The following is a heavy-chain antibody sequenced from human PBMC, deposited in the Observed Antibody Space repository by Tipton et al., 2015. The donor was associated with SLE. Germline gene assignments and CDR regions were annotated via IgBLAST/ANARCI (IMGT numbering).Heavy chain of an antibody. Sequence: GSLRLSCATSGFTFSSYALSWVRRAPGKGLEWVSAISGGGGSTYYADFVKGRFSISIDKSKKTLFLQMNSLSVDDTATYYCAKFEKTTDFYLDSWGQGTLVSVSS. V-gene: IGHV3-23*01. D-gene: IGHD1/OR15-1a*01. J-gene: IGHJ4*02. CDR3: AKFEKTTDFYLDS. CDR1: GFTFSSYA. CDR2: ISGGGGST.